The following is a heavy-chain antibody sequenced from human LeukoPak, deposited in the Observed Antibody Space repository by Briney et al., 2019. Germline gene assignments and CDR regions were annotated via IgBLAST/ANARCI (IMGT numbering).Heavy chain of an antibody. CDR2: ISYDGSNK. CDR3: ARGGVAAASAIQH. CDR1: GFTFSSYA. J-gene: IGHJ1*01. D-gene: IGHD2-2*01. Sequence: PGGSLRLSCAASGFTFSSYAMHWVRQAPGKGLEWVAVISYDGSNKYYADSVKGRFTISRDNSKSTLYLQMNSLRAEDTAVYYCARGGVAAASAIQHWGQGTLVTVSS. V-gene: IGHV3-30*04.